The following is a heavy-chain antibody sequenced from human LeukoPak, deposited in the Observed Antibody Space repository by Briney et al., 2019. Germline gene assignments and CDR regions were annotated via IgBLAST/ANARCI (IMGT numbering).Heavy chain of an antibody. D-gene: IGHD3-22*01. CDR2: FDPEDGET. CDR3: ATGYDSSGYSKY. V-gene: IGHV1-24*01. CDR1: GYTLTELS. J-gene: IGHJ4*02. Sequence: GASAKVSCKVSGYTLTELSMHWVRQAPGKGLEWMGGFDPEDGETIYAQKFQGRVTMTEDTSTDTAYMELSSLRSEDTAVYYCATGYDSSGYSKYWGQGTLVTVSS.